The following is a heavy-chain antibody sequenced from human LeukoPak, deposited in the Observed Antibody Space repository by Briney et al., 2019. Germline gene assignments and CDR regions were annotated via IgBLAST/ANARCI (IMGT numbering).Heavy chain of an antibody. Sequence: QSGGSLRLSCAASGFTFSSYAMSWVRQAPGKGLEWVSAISGSGGSTYYADSVKGRFTISRDNSKNTLYLQMNSLRAEDTAVYYCAKQGGDDSSGYFDYWGQGTLVTVSS. V-gene: IGHV3-23*01. CDR3: AKQGGDDSSGYFDY. CDR1: GFTFSSYA. D-gene: IGHD3-22*01. CDR2: ISGSGGST. J-gene: IGHJ4*02.